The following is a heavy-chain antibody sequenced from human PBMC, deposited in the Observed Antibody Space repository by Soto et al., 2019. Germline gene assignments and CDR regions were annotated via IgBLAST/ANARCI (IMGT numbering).Heavy chain of an antibody. D-gene: IGHD6-19*01. CDR1: GGSISSYY. CDR2: IYYSGST. J-gene: IGHJ4*02. V-gene: IGHV4-59*12. CDR3: ARDGYSSGWYHFDY. Sequence: PSETLSLTCTVSGGSISSYYWSWIRQSPGKGLEWIGYIYYSGSTNYNPSLKSRVTISVDTSKNQFSLNLSSVTAADTAVYYCARDGYSSGWYHFDYWGQGTLVTVSS.